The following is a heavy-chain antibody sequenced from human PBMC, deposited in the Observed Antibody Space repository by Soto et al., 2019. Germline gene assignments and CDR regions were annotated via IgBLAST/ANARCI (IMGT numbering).Heavy chain of an antibody. D-gene: IGHD3-16*02. Sequence: QMQLVQSGPEVKKPGTSVKVSCKASGFTFTSSAMQWVRQARGQRLEWIGWIVGGSGNTNYAQKYQERVTITRNMSTSTAYMELSSLRSEDTAVYYCAAVPYDYVWGSYLTDAFDIWGQGTMVTVSS. J-gene: IGHJ3*02. CDR3: AAVPYDYVWGSYLTDAFDI. CDR2: IVGGSGNT. V-gene: IGHV1-58*02. CDR1: GFTFTSSA.